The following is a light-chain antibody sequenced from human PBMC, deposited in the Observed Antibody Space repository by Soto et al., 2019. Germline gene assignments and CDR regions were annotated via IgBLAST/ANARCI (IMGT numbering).Light chain of an antibody. Sequence: IQMTQSPSTLSAAVGDRVTITCRASQTVSTWLALYQQKPGQAPKRLIYDASTLETVGPSRFRGSGSGTEFTLNISSLQPDEFAVYDCQHYNSYSNTFGHGTTVEI. CDR2: DAS. J-gene: IGKJ1*01. CDR3: QHYNSYSNT. CDR1: QTVSTW. V-gene: IGKV1-5*01.